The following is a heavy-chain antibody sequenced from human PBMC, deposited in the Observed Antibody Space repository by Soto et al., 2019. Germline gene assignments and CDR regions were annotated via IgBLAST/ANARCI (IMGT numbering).Heavy chain of an antibody. V-gene: IGHV4-59*01. CDR3: ARGFVVVTSTANWFDP. CDR2: IYYSGRT. D-gene: IGHD2-21*02. CDR1: AGSISSYY. J-gene: IGHJ5*02. Sequence: QVQLQESGTGLVKPSETLSLTCTVSAGSISSYYLSWIRQPQGKLLEWMGYIYYSGRTNYNHSLKSRVTISVDTSKNQFSLKLSSVTAADTAVYYCARGFVVVTSTANWFDPWGQGTLVTVSS.